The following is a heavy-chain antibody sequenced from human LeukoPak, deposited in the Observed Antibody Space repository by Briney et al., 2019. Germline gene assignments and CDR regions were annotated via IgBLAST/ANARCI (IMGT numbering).Heavy chain of an antibody. J-gene: IGHJ6*02. V-gene: IGHV3-48*03. Sequence: GGSLRLSCAASGFTFSSYEMNWVRQAPGRGLEWVSYISSSGTNIYYADSVKGRLTISRDNAKNSLYLQMNSLRAEDTAVYYCARVVAARGHAYYYYYGMDVWGQGTTVTVSS. CDR2: ISSSGTNI. CDR1: GFTFSSYE. D-gene: IGHD6-6*01. CDR3: ARVVAARGHAYYYYYGMDV.